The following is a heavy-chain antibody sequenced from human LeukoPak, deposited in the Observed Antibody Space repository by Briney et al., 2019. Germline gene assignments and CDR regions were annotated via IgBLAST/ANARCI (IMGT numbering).Heavy chain of an antibody. CDR1: GFTVSSNY. D-gene: IGHD3-10*01. CDR2: ISGSGGST. Sequence: SGGSLRLSCAASGFTVSSNYMSWVRQAPGKGLEWVSAISGSGGSTYYADSVKGRFTISRDNSKNTLYLQMNSLRAEDTAVYYCARRLGFENYFDYWGQGTLVTVSS. CDR3: ARRLGFENYFDY. J-gene: IGHJ4*02. V-gene: IGHV3-66*01.